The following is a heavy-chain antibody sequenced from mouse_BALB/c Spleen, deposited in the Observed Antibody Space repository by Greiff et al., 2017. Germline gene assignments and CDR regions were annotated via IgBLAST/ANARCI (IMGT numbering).Heavy chain of an antibody. D-gene: IGHD4-1*02. V-gene: IGHV3-2*02. CDR3: ASNWVFDY. J-gene: IGHJ2*01. Sequence: EVKLLESGPGLVKPSQSLSLTCTVTGYSITSDYAWNWIRQFPGNKLEWMGYISYSGSTSYNPSLKSRISITRDTSKNQFFLQLNSVTTEDTATYYCASNWVFDYWGQGTTLTVSS. CDR1: GYSITSDYA. CDR2: ISYSGST.